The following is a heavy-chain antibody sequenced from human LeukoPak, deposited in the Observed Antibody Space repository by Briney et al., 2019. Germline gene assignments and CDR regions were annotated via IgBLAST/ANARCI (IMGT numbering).Heavy chain of an antibody. CDR3: ARSVYNGYTGADY. V-gene: IGHV5-51*01. CDR1: GYTFTNYW. Sequence: GESLKISCKGSGYTFTNYWIGWARQMPGKGLEWMGIIYPGDADTRYSPSFQGQVTISADKSISTAYLQWSSLKASDTAMYYCARSVYNGYTGADYWGQGTLVTVSS. J-gene: IGHJ4*02. CDR2: IYPGDADT. D-gene: IGHD5-12*01.